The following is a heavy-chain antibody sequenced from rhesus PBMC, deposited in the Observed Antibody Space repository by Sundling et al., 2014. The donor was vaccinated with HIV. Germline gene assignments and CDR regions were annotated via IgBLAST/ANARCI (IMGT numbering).Heavy chain of an antibody. J-gene: IGHJ4*01. CDR3: ARRARYVDWLREYYFDY. CDR1: GGSISSSNW. CDR2: IYGSGGST. V-gene: IGHV4-93*02. Sequence: QVQLQESGPAVVKPSETLSLTCAVSGGSISSSNWWSWIRQSPGKGLEWIGGIYGSGGSTEYNPSLKSRVTISIDTSKNQFSLKLSSVTAADTAVYYCARRARYVDWLREYYFDYWGQGVLVTVSS. D-gene: IGHD3-3*01.